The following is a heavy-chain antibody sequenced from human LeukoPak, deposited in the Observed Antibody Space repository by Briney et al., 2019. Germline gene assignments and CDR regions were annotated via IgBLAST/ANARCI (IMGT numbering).Heavy chain of an antibody. CDR2: ISGSGGST. CDR3: AKVGPWIYGDYVPFDY. V-gene: IGHV3-23*01. Sequence: GSLRLSCAASGFTFSSYAVSWVRQAPGKGLEWVSAISGSGGSTYYADSVKGRFTISRDNSKNTLYLQMNSLRAEDTAVYYCAKVGPWIYGDYVPFDYWGQGTLVTVSS. CDR1: GFTFSSYA. J-gene: IGHJ4*02. D-gene: IGHD4-17*01.